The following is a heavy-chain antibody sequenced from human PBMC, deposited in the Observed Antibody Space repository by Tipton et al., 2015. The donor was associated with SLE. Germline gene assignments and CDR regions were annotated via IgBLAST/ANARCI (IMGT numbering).Heavy chain of an antibody. J-gene: IGHJ4*02. D-gene: IGHD4-17*01. V-gene: IGHV4-30-2*01. CDR3: AATVTIIFDY. CDR1: GVPISSGAYS. Sequence: TLSLTCTVSGVPISSGAYSWSWIRQPPGKGLEWIGYIYQSGSTYYNPSLESRVTISVDKSKSQFSLKMTSVTAADTAVYYCAATVTIIFDYWGQGNLVTVSS. CDR2: IYQSGST.